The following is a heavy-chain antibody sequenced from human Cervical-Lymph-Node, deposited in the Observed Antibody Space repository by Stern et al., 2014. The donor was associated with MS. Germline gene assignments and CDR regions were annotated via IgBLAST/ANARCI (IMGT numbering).Heavy chain of an antibody. D-gene: IGHD1-26*01. CDR1: EYDFSSYW. J-gene: IGHJ4*02. CDR3: ARHNKRSDVDRDLDY. V-gene: IGHV5-51*01. CDR2: IFPSDSDT. Sequence: EVQLVQSGAKVREPGESLKISCKTSEYDFSSYWIGWVRQMPGKGLEWMGIIFPSDSDTRYSPSFQGQVTISVDKSINTAYLQWNTLEASDTAMYYCARHNKRSDVDRDLDYWGQGTLVTVSS.